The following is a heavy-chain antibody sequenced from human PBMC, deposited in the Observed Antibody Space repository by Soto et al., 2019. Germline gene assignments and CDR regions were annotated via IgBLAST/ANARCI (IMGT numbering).Heavy chain of an antibody. V-gene: IGHV4-59*01. CDR2: VYSSGYT. J-gene: IGHJ4*02. D-gene: IGHD3-22*01. CDR1: GGSISSYY. CDR3: ARGSSNDRSFGFDY. Sequence: SETLSLTCTVSGGSISSYYWNWIRQPPGKGLEWIGYVYSSGYTNYHPSLKTRVTMSVDTSKNQFSLTMSSVSAADTAVYYCARGSSNDRSFGFDYWGQGALVTVSS.